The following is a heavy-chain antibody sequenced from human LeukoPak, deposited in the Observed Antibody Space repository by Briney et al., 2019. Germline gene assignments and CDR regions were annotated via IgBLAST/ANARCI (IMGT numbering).Heavy chain of an antibody. CDR2: ISGSGGST. D-gene: IGHD2-21*02. CDR3: AKDRGGLPDAFDI. Sequence: PGGSLRLSCAASGITFSSYGMSWVRQAPGKGLEWVSAISGSGGSTYYADSVKGRFTISRDNSKNTLYLQMNSLRAEDTAVYYCAKDRGGLPDAFDIWGQGTMVTVSS. CDR1: GITFSSYG. V-gene: IGHV3-23*01. J-gene: IGHJ3*02.